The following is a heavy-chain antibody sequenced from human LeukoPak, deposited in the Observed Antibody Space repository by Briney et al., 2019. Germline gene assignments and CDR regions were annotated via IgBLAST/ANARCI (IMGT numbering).Heavy chain of an antibody. D-gene: IGHD5-24*01. J-gene: IGHJ3*02. Sequence: GASVKVSCKASGGTFSSYAISWVRQAPGQGLEWMGGIIPIFGTANYAQKFQGRVTITAGESTSTAYMELSSLRSEDTAVYYCARDADGYNYDAFDIWGQGTMVTVSS. CDR2: IIPIFGTA. CDR3: ARDADGYNYDAFDI. CDR1: GGTFSSYA. V-gene: IGHV1-69*13.